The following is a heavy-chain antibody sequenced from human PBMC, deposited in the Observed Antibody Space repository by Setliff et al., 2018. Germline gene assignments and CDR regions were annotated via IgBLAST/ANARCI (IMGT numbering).Heavy chain of an antibody. CDR2: IIPILGIA. CDR3: ARADYSSSLHYFDC. V-gene: IGHV1-69*10. J-gene: IGHJ4*02. CDR1: GGTFSSYA. Sequence: ASVKVSCKASGGTFSSYAISWVRQAPGQGLEWMGGIIPILGIANYAQKFQGRVTITADKSTSTAYMELSSLRSEDTAVYYCARADYSSSLHYFDCWGQGTLVTVSS. D-gene: IGHD6-13*01.